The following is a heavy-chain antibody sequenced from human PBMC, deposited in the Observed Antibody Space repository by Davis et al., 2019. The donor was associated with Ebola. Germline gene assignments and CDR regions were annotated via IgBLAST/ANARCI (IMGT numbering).Heavy chain of an antibody. V-gene: IGHV3-21*04. Sequence: PGGSLRLSCAASGFTFSSYSMNWVRQAPGKGLEWVSSISSSSSYIYYADSVKGRFTISRDNAKNSLYLQMNSLRAEDTALYYCAKDIWQSILWSYGMDVWGQGTTVTVSS. CDR2: ISSSSSYI. J-gene: IGHJ6*02. CDR3: AKDIWQSILWSYGMDV. D-gene: IGHD3-10*01. CDR1: GFTFSSYS.